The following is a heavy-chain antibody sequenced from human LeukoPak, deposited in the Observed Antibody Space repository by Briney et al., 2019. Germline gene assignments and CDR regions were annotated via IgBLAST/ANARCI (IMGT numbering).Heavy chain of an antibody. CDR3: AKAFSSGWYSFYFDY. CDR2: ISYDGGNQ. Sequence: GGSPRLSCAASGFTFSSYGMHWVRQAPGKGLEWVAVISYDGGNQYYADSVKGRFSISRDNSKNTAYLQMNSLSAEDTAVYYCAKAFSSGWYSFYFDYWGQGTLVTASS. D-gene: IGHD6-19*01. CDR1: GFTFSSYG. J-gene: IGHJ4*02. V-gene: IGHV3-30*18.